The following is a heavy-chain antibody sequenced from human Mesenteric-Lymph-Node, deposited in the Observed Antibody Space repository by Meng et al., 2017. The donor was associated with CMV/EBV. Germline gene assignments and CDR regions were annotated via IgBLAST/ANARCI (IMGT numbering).Heavy chain of an antibody. Sequence: GGSLRLSCTASGFIFNNYGIHWVRQAPGKGLEWVAVIWYDGTAEYYADSVKGRSTVSRDNSRNTVYLEMASLKVEDSAVYYCAKSHIAAAVQVGFFDYWGLGTVVTVSS. D-gene: IGHD6-13*01. CDR3: AKSHIAAAVQVGFFDY. CDR1: GFIFNNYG. J-gene: IGHJ4*02. V-gene: IGHV3-33*03. CDR2: IWYDGTAE.